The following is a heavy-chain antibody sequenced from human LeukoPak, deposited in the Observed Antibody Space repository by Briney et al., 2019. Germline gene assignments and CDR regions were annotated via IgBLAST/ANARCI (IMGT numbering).Heavy chain of an antibody. CDR1: GFTFSSYA. D-gene: IGHD6-6*01. V-gene: IGHV3-30*01. CDR2: ISYDGSNK. J-gene: IGHJ4*02. Sequence: RGSLRLSCAASGFTFSSYAMHWVRQAPGKGLEWVAVISYDGSNKYYADSVKGRFTISRDNSKNTLYLQMNSLRAEDTAVYYCARGGIAARYFDYWGQGTLVTVSS. CDR3: ARGGIAARYFDY.